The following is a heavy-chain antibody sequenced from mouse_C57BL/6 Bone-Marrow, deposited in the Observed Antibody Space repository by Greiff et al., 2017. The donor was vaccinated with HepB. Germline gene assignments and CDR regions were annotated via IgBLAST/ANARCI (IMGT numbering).Heavy chain of an antibody. J-gene: IGHJ2*01. Sequence: EVQLQQSGPVLVKPGASVKMSCKASGYTFTDYYMNWVKQSHGKSLEWIGVINPYNGGTSYNQKFKGKATLTVDKSSSTAYMELNSLTSEDSAVYYCARKADYDGYLDYWGQGTTLTVSS. D-gene: IGHD2-3*01. V-gene: IGHV1-19*01. CDR3: ARKADYDGYLDY. CDR2: INPYNGGT. CDR1: GYTFTDYY.